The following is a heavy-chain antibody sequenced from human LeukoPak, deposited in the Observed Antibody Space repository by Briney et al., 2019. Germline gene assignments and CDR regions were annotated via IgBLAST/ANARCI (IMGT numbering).Heavy chain of an antibody. CDR2: ISDSSSYT. V-gene: IGHV3-11*05. Sequence: GGSLRLSCAASIFTFSDYYMSWLRQAPGKGLEWVSYISDSSSYTNYADSVKGRFTISRDNAKNSLYLQIDSLRAEDTAVYYCARVSSSRSFDYWGQGTLVTVSS. CDR1: IFTFSDYY. CDR3: ARVSSSRSFDY. D-gene: IGHD6-13*01. J-gene: IGHJ4*02.